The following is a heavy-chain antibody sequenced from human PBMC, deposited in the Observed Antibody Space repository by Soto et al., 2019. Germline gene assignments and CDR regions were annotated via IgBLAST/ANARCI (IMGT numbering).Heavy chain of an antibody. J-gene: IGHJ6*04. CDR2: IYHSGST. Sequence: SETLSLTCAVSGYSITNGYYWGWIRQPPGRGLEWIGTIYHSGSTYYNPSLKTRVTISVDTSKNQFSLKLSSVTAAETAVYYSARALYCGGGSCSPLRGMDVWGKGTTVTVSS. CDR1: GYSITNGYY. CDR3: ARALYCGGGSCSPLRGMDV. V-gene: IGHV4-38-2*01. D-gene: IGHD2-15*01.